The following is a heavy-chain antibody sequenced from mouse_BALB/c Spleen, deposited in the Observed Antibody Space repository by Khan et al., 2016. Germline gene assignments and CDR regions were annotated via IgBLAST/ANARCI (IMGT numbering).Heavy chain of an antibody. D-gene: IGHD2-4*01. V-gene: IGHV1-20*02. CDR3: ASGFYDYDWFAY. J-gene: IGHJ3*01. Sequence: VQLQQSGPELVKPGASVKISCKASGYSFTGYFINWVMQSHGKSLEWIGRINPYNGDTFYNQKFKGKATLTVDKSSRKAHMELRSLASEDSAVYSCASGFYDYDWFAYWGQGTLVTVSA. CDR1: GYSFTGYF. CDR2: INPYNGDT.